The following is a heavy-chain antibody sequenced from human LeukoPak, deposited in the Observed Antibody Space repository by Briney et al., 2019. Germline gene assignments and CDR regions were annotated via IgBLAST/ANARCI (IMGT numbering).Heavy chain of an antibody. J-gene: IGHJ4*02. CDR1: GFTVSSNY. D-gene: IGHD3-10*01. V-gene: IGHV3-53*01. CDR2: IYSSGST. CDR3: ANLPRGDY. Sequence: PGGSLRLSCAASGFTVSSNYMTWVRQAPGKGLEWVSIIYSSGSTYYADSLKGRFTISGDNSKNTVYLQMSSLRAEDTAVYYCANLPRGDYWGQGTLVTVSS.